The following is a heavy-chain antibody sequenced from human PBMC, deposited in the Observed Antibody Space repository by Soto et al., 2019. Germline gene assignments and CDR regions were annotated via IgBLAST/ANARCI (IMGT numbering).Heavy chain of an antibody. D-gene: IGHD1-20*01. J-gene: IGHJ6*02. CDR2: IYHSGGT. Sequence: QVQLQESGPGLVKPSETLSLTCSVSGGSVSSASYYWSWIRQPPGKGMEWIGYIYHSGGTKYNPSLKSRVTISVNTSKNQSSLRLTSVSAADTAVYYCARITGWNYYYYGMDVWGQGTTVTVSS. CDR1: GGSVSSASYY. V-gene: IGHV4-61*01. CDR3: ARITGWNYYYYGMDV.